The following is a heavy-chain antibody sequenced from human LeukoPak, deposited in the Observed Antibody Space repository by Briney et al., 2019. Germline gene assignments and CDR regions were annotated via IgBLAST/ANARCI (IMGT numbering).Heavy chain of an antibody. CDR3: ASTYGTGSQFYFDD. Sequence: ASVKVSCKASGYXFTGYYIHWVRQAPGQGLEWMGWINPNSGDTNYAQKFQGRVTLTRDTSISTAYMELSSLRSDDTAVYNCASTYGTGSQFYFDDWGQGTLVTVSS. CDR2: INPNSGDT. CDR1: GYXFTGYY. J-gene: IGHJ4*02. D-gene: IGHD3-10*01. V-gene: IGHV1-2*02.